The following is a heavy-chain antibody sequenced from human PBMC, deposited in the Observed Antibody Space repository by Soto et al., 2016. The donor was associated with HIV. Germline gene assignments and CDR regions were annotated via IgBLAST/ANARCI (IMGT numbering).Heavy chain of an antibody. CDR3: AKSRNPSGYYYYGMDV. Sequence: EVQLLESGGGLVQPGGSLSLSCTASTFNFSNYAMSWVRQAPGKGLEWVSAISGSGTTTYYGDSVKGRFTISRDKSKNTLSLQMNSLRAEDTAIYFCAKSRNPSGYYYYGMDVWGQGTTVTV. D-gene: IGHD3-3*01. CDR1: TFNFSNYA. CDR2: ISGSGTTT. J-gene: IGHJ6*02. V-gene: IGHV3-23*01.